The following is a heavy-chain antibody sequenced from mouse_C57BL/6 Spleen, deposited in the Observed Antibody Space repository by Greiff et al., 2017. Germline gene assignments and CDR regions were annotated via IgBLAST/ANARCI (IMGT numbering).Heavy chain of an antibody. Sequence: VQLQQSGPELVKPGASVKISCKASGYTFTDYYMNWVKQSHGKSLEWIGDINPNNGGTSYNQKFKGKATLTVDKSSSTAYMELRSLTSEDSAVYYCARRATTVVAHFDYWGQAPLSQSPQ. CDR1: GYTFTDYY. J-gene: IGHJ2*01. CDR3: ARRATTVVAHFDY. CDR2: INPNNGGT. D-gene: IGHD1-1*01. V-gene: IGHV1-26*01.